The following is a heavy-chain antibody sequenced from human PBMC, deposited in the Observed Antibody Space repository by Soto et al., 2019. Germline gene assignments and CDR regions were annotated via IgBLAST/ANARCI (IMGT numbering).Heavy chain of an antibody. Sequence: EVQLVESGEGWVQLGRSWSLPCAPSGSTFEVNAIHWSRQAQGKGLGWVSGISWNSDNIGYADSVKGRFTISRDNVKNSLYLQMNSLRAEDTALYYCAKDLYSNYGDAFDIWGQGTMVTVSS. J-gene: IGHJ3*02. V-gene: IGHV3-9*01. D-gene: IGHD4-4*01. CDR3: AKDLYSNYGDAFDI. CDR1: GSTFEVNA. CDR2: ISWNSDNI.